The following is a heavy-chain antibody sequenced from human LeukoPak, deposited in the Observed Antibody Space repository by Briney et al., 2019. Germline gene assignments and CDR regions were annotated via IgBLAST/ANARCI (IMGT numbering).Heavy chain of an antibody. D-gene: IGHD1-26*01. CDR3: ARDQVEGSQDYYYYYMDV. Sequence: SVKVSCKASGGTFSSYVISWVRQAPGQGLEWMGGIIPIFGTANYAQKFQGRVTITADESTSTAYMELSSLRSEDTAVYYCARDQVEGSQDYYYYYMDVWGKGTTATVSS. V-gene: IGHV1-69*13. J-gene: IGHJ6*03. CDR2: IIPIFGTA. CDR1: GGTFSSYV.